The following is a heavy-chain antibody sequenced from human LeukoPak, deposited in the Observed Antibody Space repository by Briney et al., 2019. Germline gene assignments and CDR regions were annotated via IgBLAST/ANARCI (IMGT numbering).Heavy chain of an antibody. V-gene: IGHV1-3*01. CDR3: ATVSRLRHDAFDI. Sequence: ASVKVSCKASGYTFTSYAMHWVRQAPGQRLEWMGWINAGNGNTKYSQKFQGRVTITRDTSASTAYMELSSLRSEDTAVYYCATVSRLRHDAFDIWGQGTMVTVSS. CDR2: INAGNGNT. D-gene: IGHD3-16*01. CDR1: GYTFTSYA. J-gene: IGHJ3*02.